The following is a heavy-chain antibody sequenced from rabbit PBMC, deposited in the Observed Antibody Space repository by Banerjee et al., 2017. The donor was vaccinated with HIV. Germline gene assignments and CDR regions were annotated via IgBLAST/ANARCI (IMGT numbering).Heavy chain of an antibody. Sequence: QEQLEESGGDLVKPEGSLTLTCKAYGFSFSSSYWISWVRQAPWKGLEWIACIAAGSSGSTYYASCAKGRCTISKASSTTVTLQMSSLTAADTVTYFCARDLAVVIGWNFFLWGPGTLVTVS. J-gene: IGHJ4*01. D-gene: IGHD1-1*01. CDR2: IAAGSSGST. CDR1: GFSFSSSYW. CDR3: ARDLAVVIGWNFFL. V-gene: IGHV1S45*01.